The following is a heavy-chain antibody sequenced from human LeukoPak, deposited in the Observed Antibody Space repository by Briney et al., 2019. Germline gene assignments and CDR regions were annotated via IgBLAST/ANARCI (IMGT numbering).Heavy chain of an antibody. CDR3: ARAPFDYGDYGGAFDF. CDR1: GASIRHYY. D-gene: IGHD4-17*01. Sequence: SETLSLTCSVSGASIRHYYWSWIRQTPGKGLEWLGYFSYSGGTNYNPSLQSRVTMSVDTAKNQFSLKLTSLTAADTAIYYCARAPFDYGDYGGAFDFWGQETTVAVSA. V-gene: IGHV4-59*01. J-gene: IGHJ3*01. CDR2: FSYSGGT.